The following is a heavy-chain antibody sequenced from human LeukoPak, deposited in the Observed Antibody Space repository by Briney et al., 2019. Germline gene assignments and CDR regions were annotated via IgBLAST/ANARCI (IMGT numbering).Heavy chain of an antibody. J-gene: IGHJ4*02. V-gene: IGHV3-48*02. CDR3: AKDRDYAFDY. Sequence: GGSLRLSCAASAFTFSIYTMNWVRQAPGKGLEWISYMNSETGTVSYADSVKGRFTISRGDAKNSVYLQMNSLRDEDTALYYCAKDRDYAFDYWGRGSLVTVSS. D-gene: IGHD4-17*01. CDR1: AFTFSIYT. CDR2: MNSETGTV.